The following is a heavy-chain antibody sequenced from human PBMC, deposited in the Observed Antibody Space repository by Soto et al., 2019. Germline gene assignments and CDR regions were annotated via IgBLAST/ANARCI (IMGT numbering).Heavy chain of an antibody. Sequence: QITLKESGPALVKPTQTLTLTCTFSGFSLSTSGVGVGWIRQPPGEALEWLALIYWDDYKHFSPSLESRLTITKDTPKNQGVLTMTNMEPVDTATYYCVHKGGGDRILDYWGQGTLVTVSS. J-gene: IGHJ4*02. D-gene: IGHD3-16*01. CDR2: IYWDDYK. CDR3: VHKGGGDRILDY. CDR1: GFSLSTSGVG. V-gene: IGHV2-5*02.